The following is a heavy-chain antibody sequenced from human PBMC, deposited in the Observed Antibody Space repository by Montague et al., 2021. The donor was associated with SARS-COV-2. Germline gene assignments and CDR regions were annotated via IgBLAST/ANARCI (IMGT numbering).Heavy chain of an antibody. V-gene: IGHV4-39*01. J-gene: IGHJ4*02. CDR1: GASTNSNSYY. CDR2: FYYTGYT. D-gene: IGHD2-2*01. Sequence: SETLSLTCAVSGASTNSNSYYWGWIRQPPGKGLDWIGSFYYTGYTCYTPSLKSRVTIYGDTSKNQFSLKLTSVTAAATAVYYCARIVGDCSSDSCYAVRWGQGTVVTVSS. CDR3: ARIVGDCSSDSCYAVR.